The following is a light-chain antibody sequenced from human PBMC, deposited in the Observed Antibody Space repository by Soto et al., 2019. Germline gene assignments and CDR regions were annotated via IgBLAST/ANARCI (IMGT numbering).Light chain of an antibody. Sequence: LKQSPDALSLNTGERATLSCRASQSISSYLAWYQQKPGQAPRLLIYDASSRATGIPARFSGSGSGTDFTLTISSLEPEDFAVYCCQQLTAWLPQWTFGHGANVDIK. CDR3: QQLTAWLPQWT. CDR1: QSISSY. V-gene: IGKV3-11*01. CDR2: DAS. J-gene: IGKJ1*01.